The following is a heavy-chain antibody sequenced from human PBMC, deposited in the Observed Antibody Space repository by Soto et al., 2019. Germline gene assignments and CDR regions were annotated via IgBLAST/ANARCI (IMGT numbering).Heavy chain of an antibody. CDR2: IFHTGNT. CDR1: HGTMTSGGYY. D-gene: IGHD5-12*01. Sequence: QVQLQESGPGLVKPSQTLSLTCAVSHGTMTSGGYYWSWIRQFPGKGLEWIGQIFHTGNTYYNPSLKSRVSMSVDTSRTKFSVMLSSVTAADTAVYFCARAPDKYGGPFDYWGQGILVTVSS. J-gene: IGHJ4*02. CDR3: ARAPDKYGGPFDY. V-gene: IGHV4-31*11.